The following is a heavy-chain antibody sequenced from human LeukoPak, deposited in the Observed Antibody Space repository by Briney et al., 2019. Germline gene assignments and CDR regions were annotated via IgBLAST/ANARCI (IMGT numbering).Heavy chain of an antibody. CDR2: TSGDEDST. D-gene: IGHD6-25*01. V-gene: IGHV3-23*01. CDR1: GFTFRSFA. Sequence: GGSLRLSCAASGFTFRSFAMSWVRQAPGKGLEWVAVTSGDEDSTHYAESVRGRFIISTDNSKNSLNLQMNSPRAEDTAVYYCTKDVMTGFSSGWYFGSWGQGTQVTVSS. CDR3: TKDVMTGFSSGWYFGS. J-gene: IGHJ4*02.